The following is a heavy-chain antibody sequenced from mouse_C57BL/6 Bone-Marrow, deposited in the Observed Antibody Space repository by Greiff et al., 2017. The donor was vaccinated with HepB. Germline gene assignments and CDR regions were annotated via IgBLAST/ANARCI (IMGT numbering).Heavy chain of an antibody. J-gene: IGHJ4*01. CDR3: TTEGYDGYYYAMDY. D-gene: IGHD2-2*01. CDR1: GFNIKDDY. CDR2: IDPENGDT. V-gene: IGHV14-4*01. Sequence: EVQLQQSGAELVRPGASVKLSCTASGFNIKDDYMHWVKQRPEQGLEWIGWIDPENGDTEYASKFQGKATITADTSSNTACLQLSSLTSEDTAVYYCTTEGYDGYYYAMDYWGQGTSVTVSS.